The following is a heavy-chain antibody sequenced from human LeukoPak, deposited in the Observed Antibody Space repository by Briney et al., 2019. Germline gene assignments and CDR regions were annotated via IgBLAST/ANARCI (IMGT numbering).Heavy chain of an antibody. V-gene: IGHV3-23*01. CDR3: AKDPGFYGVLDAFDI. CDR2: ISGSGGST. D-gene: IGHD4-17*01. Sequence: PGGSLRLSCAASGFTFSSYAMSGVRQAPGKGLEWVSAISGSGGSTYYADSVKGRFTISRDNSKNTLYLQMNSLRAEDTAVYYCAKDPGFYGVLDAFDIWGQGTMVTVSS. CDR1: GFTFSSYA. J-gene: IGHJ3*02.